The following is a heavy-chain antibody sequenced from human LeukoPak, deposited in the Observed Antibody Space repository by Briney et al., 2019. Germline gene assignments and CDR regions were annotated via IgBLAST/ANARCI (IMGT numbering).Heavy chain of an antibody. CDR3: AAHRGASLHDFWSTRLFDP. Sequence: GASVKVSCKASGFTFHTSAMQWVRQARGQRLEWIGWIVLGSGNTVYSHKFHDRVIITRDMSTSTVYMELDSLGSEDTAWYYCAAHRGASLHDFWSTRLFDPWGQGTLVTVSS. D-gene: IGHD3-3*01. CDR2: IVLGSGNT. V-gene: IGHV1-58*02. J-gene: IGHJ5*02. CDR1: GFTFHTSA.